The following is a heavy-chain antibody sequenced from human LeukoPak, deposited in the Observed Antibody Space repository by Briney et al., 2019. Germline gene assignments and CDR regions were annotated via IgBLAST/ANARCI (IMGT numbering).Heavy chain of an antibody. CDR2: MYHSGNT. CDR1: DYSISSGYY. D-gene: IGHD3/OR15-3a*01. V-gene: IGHV4-38-2*02. Sequence: SETLSLTCTVSDYSISSGYYWGWIRQPPGKGLEWIGSMYHSGNTYYNPSLKSRITISVDTSKNQFSLKLSSVTAADTAVYYCARDRTLLDVWGKGTTVTISS. CDR3: ARDRTLLDV. J-gene: IGHJ6*04.